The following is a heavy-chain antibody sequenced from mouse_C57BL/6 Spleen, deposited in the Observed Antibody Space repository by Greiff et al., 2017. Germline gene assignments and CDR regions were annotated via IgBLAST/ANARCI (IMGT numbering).Heavy chain of an antibody. D-gene: IGHD1-1*01. J-gene: IGHJ1*03. Sequence: QVQLQQPGTELVKPGASVKLSCKASGYTFTSYWMHWVKQRPGQGLEWIGNINPSYGGTNYNEKFKSKATLTVDKSSSTAYMQLSSLTSEDSAVYYCARNYYGSSYWYFDVWGTGTTVTVSS. V-gene: IGHV1-53*01. CDR1: GYTFTSYW. CDR2: INPSYGGT. CDR3: ARNYYGSSYWYFDV.